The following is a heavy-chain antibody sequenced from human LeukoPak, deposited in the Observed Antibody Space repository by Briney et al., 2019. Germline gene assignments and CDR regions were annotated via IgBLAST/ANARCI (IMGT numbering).Heavy chain of an antibody. V-gene: IGHV3-23*01. D-gene: IGHD2-15*01. CDR1: GFTFSSYA. CDR3: AKAQRLLPTNNWFDP. Sequence: GGSLRLXCAASGFTFSSYAMSWVRQAPGKGLEWVSAISGSGGSTYYADSVKGRFTVSRDNSKNTLYLQMNSLRAEDTAVYYCAKAQRLLPTNNWFDPWGQGTLVTVSS. J-gene: IGHJ5*02. CDR2: ISGSGGST.